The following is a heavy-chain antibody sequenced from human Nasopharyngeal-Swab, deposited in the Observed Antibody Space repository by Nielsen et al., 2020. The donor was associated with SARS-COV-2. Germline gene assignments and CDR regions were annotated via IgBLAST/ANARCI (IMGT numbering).Heavy chain of an antibody. CDR1: GFTFSSYS. CDR2: ISSSSSTI. J-gene: IGHJ6*02. CDR3: APAKHSYYYYGMDV. Sequence: GESLKISCAASGFTFSSYSMNWVRQAPGKGLEWVSYISSSSSTIYYADSVKGRFTISRDNAKNSLYLQMNSLRDEDTAVYYCAPAKHSYYYYGMDVWGQGTTVTVSS. V-gene: IGHV3-48*02.